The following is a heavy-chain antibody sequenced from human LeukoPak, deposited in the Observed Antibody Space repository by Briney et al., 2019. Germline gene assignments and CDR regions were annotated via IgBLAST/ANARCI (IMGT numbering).Heavy chain of an antibody. CDR2: IYYSGST. D-gene: IGHD3-16*01. CDR1: GGSISSSSYY. J-gene: IGHJ4*02. CDR3: ASSDGDYVD. Sequence: PSETLSLTCTVSGGSISSSSYYWGWIRQPPGKGLEWIGSIYYSGSTYHNPSLKSRVTISVDTSKNQFSLKLSSVTAADTAVYYCASSDGDYVDWGQGTLVTVSS. V-gene: IGHV4-39*01.